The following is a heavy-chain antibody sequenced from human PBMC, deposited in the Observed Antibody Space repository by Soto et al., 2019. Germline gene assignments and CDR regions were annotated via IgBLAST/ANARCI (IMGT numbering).Heavy chain of an antibody. V-gene: IGHV1-69*01. CDR2: IIPMYGPA. CDR3: ARVTSMVRGVIDNWLDP. CDR1: GGTFSSYA. J-gene: IGHJ5*02. D-gene: IGHD3-10*01. Sequence: QVPLVQSGAEVKNPGSSVTVSCKASGGTFSSYAIHWVRQAPGQGLEWMGGIIPMYGPAKYALRIQDRVTITADESTTTVYLELTSLTSQDTAVYYCARVTSMVRGVIDNWLDPWGHGTLVTVSS.